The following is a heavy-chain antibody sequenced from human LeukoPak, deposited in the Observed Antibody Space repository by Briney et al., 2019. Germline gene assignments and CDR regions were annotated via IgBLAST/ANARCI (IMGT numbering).Heavy chain of an antibody. V-gene: IGHV1-3*01. J-gene: IGHJ4*02. CDR2: INAGNGNT. D-gene: IGHD3-22*01. CDR3: AIFQGYYYDSSGYYYSD. Sequence: ASVKVSCKASGYTFTSYAMHWVRQAPGQRLEWMGWINAGNGNTKYSQKFQGRVTITADESTSTAYMELSSLRSEDTAVYYCAIFQGYYYDSSGYYYSDWGQGTLVTVSS. CDR1: GYTFTSYA.